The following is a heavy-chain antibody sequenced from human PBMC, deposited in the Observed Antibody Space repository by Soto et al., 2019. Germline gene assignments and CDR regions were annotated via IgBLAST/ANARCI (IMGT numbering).Heavy chain of an antibody. CDR2: ISGSGGST. Sequence: EVQLLESGGGLVQPGGSLRLSCAASGFTFSSYAMSWFRQAPGKGLEWVSAISGSGGSTYYADSVKGRFTISRDNSKNTRYLQMNSLRAEDTAVYYCAKGGFRSGYFDYWVQGTLVTVSS. J-gene: IGHJ4*02. CDR3: AKGGFRSGYFDY. CDR1: GFTFSSYA. D-gene: IGHD3-3*01. V-gene: IGHV3-23*01.